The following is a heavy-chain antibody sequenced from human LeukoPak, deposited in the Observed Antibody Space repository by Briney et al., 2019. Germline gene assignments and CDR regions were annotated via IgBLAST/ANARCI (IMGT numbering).Heavy chain of an antibody. CDR3: ARFGSY. J-gene: IGHJ4*02. Sequence: PSETLSLTCAVFGGSFSGYFWSWVRQPPGKGLEWLGEINPSGSTNYNPSLKSRVTISIDTSKNQFSLKLSSVTAADTAVYYCARFGSYWGQGILVTVSS. D-gene: IGHD3-10*01. V-gene: IGHV4-34*01. CDR1: GGSFSGYF. CDR2: INPSGST.